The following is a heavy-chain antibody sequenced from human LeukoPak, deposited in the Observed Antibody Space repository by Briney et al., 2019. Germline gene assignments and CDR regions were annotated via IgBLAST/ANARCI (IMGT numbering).Heavy chain of an antibody. V-gene: IGHV3-23*01. J-gene: IGHJ4*02. CDR2: ISGSGGST. CDR1: GFTFSSYA. CDR3: AKPRAVGVNAFFDY. Sequence: GGSRRLSCAASGFTFSSYAMSWVRQAPGKGLEWVSAISGSGGSTYYADSVKGRFTISRDNSKNTLYLQMNSLRAEDTAVYYCAKPRAVGVNAFFDYWGQGTLVTVSS.